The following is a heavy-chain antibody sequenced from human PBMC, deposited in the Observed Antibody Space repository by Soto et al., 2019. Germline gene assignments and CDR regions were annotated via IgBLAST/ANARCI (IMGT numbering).Heavy chain of an antibody. CDR1: GGSISSYY. Sequence: SETLSLTCTVSGGSISSYYRSWIRQPPGKGLEWIGYIYYSGSTNYNPSLKSRVTISVDTSKNQFSLRLSSVTAADTAVYYCASHLAYCGGDCYPIYFQHWGQGTLVTVSS. CDR3: ASHLAYCGGDCYPIYFQH. V-gene: IGHV4-59*01. D-gene: IGHD2-21*02. CDR2: IYYSGST. J-gene: IGHJ1*01.